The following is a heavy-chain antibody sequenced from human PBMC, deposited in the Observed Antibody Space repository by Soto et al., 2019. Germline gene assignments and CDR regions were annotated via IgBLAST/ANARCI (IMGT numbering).Heavy chain of an antibody. D-gene: IGHD6-13*01. CDR3: VREEFEAGRGHFGC. CDR1: GFTFSTCA. V-gene: IGHV3-30*04. J-gene: IGHJ4*02. CDR2: ISYGGKNE. Sequence: QVQVVESGGGVVQPGGSLRLSCVASGFTFSTCAMHWVRQAPGKGLEWKAAISYGGKNEYYADSVKCRFTVSRVMSESTLYLQMNALRTEDTAVYYCVREEFEAGRGHFGCWGQGTLVSVSS.